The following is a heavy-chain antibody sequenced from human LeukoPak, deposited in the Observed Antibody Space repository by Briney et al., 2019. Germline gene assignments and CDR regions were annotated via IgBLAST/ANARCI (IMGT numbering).Heavy chain of an antibody. CDR3: ATCSSGYYCDHFQT. V-gene: IGHV3-7*01. CDR2: IKQDGIEK. CDR1: GFTFSNYW. Sequence: GGSLRLSCTASGFTFSNYWITWLRQAPGKGLEWVANIKQDGIEKYYVDSVEGRFTVSRDNSKSSLFLQIESLRAADTAVYYCATCSSGYYCDHFQTWGQGSLVAVSS. J-gene: IGHJ1*01. D-gene: IGHD3-22*01.